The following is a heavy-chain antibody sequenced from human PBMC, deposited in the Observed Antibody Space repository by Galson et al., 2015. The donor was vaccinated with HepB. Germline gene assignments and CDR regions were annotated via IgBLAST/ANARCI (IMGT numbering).Heavy chain of an antibody. Sequence: CAISGDSVSSNSAAWTWIRQSPSRGLEWLGRTYYRSKWYSDFALSVKSRITINPDTSKNQFSLQLNSVTPEDTAVYYCTRDSTATTWGLIDYWGRGTLVIVSS. V-gene: IGHV6-1*01. CDR3: TRDSTATTWGLIDY. CDR2: TYYRSKWYS. D-gene: IGHD4-11*01. J-gene: IGHJ4*02. CDR1: GDSVSSNSAA.